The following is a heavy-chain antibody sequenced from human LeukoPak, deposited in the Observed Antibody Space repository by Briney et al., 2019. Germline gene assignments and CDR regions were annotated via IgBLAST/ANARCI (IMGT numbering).Heavy chain of an antibody. J-gene: IGHJ4*02. CDR1: GFSLSTSGVA. V-gene: IGHV2-5*02. CDR3: AHRLGGWGIYFFDY. Sequence: SGPTLVNPTQTLTLTCTFSGFSLSTSGVAVGWIRQPPGKALEWLALIYWDDDKRYSPSLVSRLTITKGTAKNQVVLTMTYMDPGDTPKYYCAHRLGGWGIYFFDYGAQEPLATVP. D-gene: IGHD3-16*01. CDR2: IYWDDDK.